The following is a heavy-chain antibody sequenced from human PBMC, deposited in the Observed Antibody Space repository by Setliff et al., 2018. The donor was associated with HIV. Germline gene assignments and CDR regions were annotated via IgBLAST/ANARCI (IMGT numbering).Heavy chain of an antibody. CDR2: IYYSGST. V-gene: IGHV4-39*07. J-gene: IGHJ6*03. Sequence: KASETLSLTCIVSGGSISSSAYYWGWIRQPPGKGLEWIGSIYYSGSTYYNPSLKSRVTISVDTSKNQFSLKLSSVTAADTAVYYCARVHNSLNQYYYYMDVWGKGTTVTVSS. D-gene: IGHD2-2*01. CDR3: ARVHNSLNQYYYYMDV. CDR1: GGSISSSAYY.